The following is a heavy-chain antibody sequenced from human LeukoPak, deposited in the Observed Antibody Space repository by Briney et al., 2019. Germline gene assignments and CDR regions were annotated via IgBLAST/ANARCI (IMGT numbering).Heavy chain of an antibody. J-gene: IGHJ4*02. CDR2: IYYSGST. CDR1: GGSISSSSYY. Sequence: PSETLSLTCTVSGGSISSSSYYWGWIRQPPGKGLEWIGSIYYSGSTYYNPSLKSRVTISVDTSKNQFSLKLSSVTAADTAVYYCAREPLITFGGVIATHFDYWGQGTLVTVSS. D-gene: IGHD3-16*02. CDR3: AREPLITFGGVIATHFDY. V-gene: IGHV4-39*07.